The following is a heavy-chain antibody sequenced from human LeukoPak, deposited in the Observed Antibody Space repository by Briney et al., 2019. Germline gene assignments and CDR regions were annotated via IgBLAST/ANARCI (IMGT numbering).Heavy chain of an antibody. V-gene: IGHV4-4*07. CDR1: GGSMSSYY. CDR2: MYTSGST. CDR3: ARGSRRSYFDY. Sequence: SETLSLTCTVSGGSMSSYYWSWIRQPAGKGLEWIGRMYTSGSTNYNPSLKSRVSISVDTSKNQFSLNLSSMTAADTAVYFCARGSRRSYFDYWGPGALVLVSS. J-gene: IGHJ4*02.